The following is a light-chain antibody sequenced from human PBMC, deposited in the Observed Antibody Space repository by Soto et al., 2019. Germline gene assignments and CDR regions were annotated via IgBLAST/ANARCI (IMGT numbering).Light chain of an antibody. Sequence: EFVLTQSPGTLSLSPGERATLSCRASQSVSGNLAWYQQKPGQAPRLLIYGASSRATGIPDRFSGSGSGTDFTLTISRLEPEDFAVYYCQQYGSSRWTFGQGTKVDIK. CDR2: GAS. CDR3: QQYGSSRWT. CDR1: QSVSGN. J-gene: IGKJ1*01. V-gene: IGKV3-20*01.